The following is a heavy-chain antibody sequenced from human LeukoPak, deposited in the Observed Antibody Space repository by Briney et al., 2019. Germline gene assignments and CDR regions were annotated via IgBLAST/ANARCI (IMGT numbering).Heavy chain of an antibody. J-gene: IGHJ4*02. V-gene: IGHV3-21*01. CDR3: ARDPPLGSCSTISCPHLDY. CDR1: GFTFSRYS. D-gene: IGHD2-2*01. CDR2: ISSSSSFI. Sequence: NPGGSLRLSCAASGFTFSRYSMNWVRQAPGKGLEWVSSISSSSSFIYYADSVKGRFTISRDNAKTSLYLQMNSLRAEDTAVYYCARDPPLGSCSTISCPHLDYWGQGTLVTVSS.